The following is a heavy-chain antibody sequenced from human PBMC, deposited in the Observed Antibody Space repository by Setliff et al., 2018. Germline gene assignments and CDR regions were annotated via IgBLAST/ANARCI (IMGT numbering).Heavy chain of an antibody. CDR1: GGSFSGYY. CDR3: ARVRRVVIAYYYYMDV. CDR2: INHSGST. J-gene: IGHJ6*03. D-gene: IGHD2-21*01. Sequence: SETLSLTCAVYGGSFSGYYWSWIRQPPGKGLEWIGEINHSGSTNYNPSLKSRVTISVDASKNQFSLKLSSVTAADTAVYYCARVRRVVIAYYYYMDVWGKGTTVTVSS. V-gene: IGHV4-34*01.